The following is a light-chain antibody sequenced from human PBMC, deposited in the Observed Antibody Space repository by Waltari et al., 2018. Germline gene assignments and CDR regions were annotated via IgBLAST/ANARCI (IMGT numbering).Light chain of an antibody. CDR2: AVN. V-gene: IGLV2-8*01. CDR3: SSYAGSTLM. Sequence: QSALTQPPSASGSPGQSVTISCTGTSSDVGGYDYVSWCQQHPAKAPTLMIFAVNKRPPGVPYRSTGSKSGNTASRTVAGLQAEDEADYYCSSYAGSTLMFGGGTKLTVL. CDR1: SSDVGGYDY. J-gene: IGLJ3*02.